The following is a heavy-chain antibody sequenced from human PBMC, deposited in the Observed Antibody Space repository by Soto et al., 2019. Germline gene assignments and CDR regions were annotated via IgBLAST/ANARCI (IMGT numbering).Heavy chain of an antibody. V-gene: IGHV3-49*04. CDR2: IRNKGYGEST. CDR3: TRYRAARFDF. Sequence: LRLSCTASGFFFGDYVMSWVRQAPGKGLGYIGLIRNKGYGESTEYAASVKRRFTISRDDSKNIVYLQMNSLKAEDTGVYFCTRYRAARFDFWGKGTLVTVSS. D-gene: IGHD6-13*01. CDR1: GFFFGDYV. J-gene: IGHJ4*02.